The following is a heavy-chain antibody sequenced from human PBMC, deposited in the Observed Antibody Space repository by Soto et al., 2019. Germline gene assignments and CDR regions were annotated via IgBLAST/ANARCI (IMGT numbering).Heavy chain of an antibody. Sequence: QVQLQESGPGLVKPSQTLSLTCAISGDSVSSNSAAWNWIRLSPSRGLEWLARTYYRSRWYNDYAVSERSRITVNPDTSKNQFSLQLTSVTPEDTAVYYCAGTTSHQWYYMDVWGKGTTVTVSS. V-gene: IGHV6-1*01. D-gene: IGHD1-7*01. CDR1: GDSVSSNSAA. CDR2: TYYRSRWYN. CDR3: AGTTSHQWYYMDV. J-gene: IGHJ6*03.